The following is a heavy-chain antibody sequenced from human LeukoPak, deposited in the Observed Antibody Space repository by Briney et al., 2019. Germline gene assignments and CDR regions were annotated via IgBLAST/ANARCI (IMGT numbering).Heavy chain of an antibody. D-gene: IGHD3-22*01. CDR3: ARDGGDSSGYRFDY. Sequence: GGSLRLSCAASGFTFSSYSMSWVRQAPGKVLEWVSYIRSSRSSIYYADSVKGRFTISRDNDKNSLYLLMNTLRAEDTAVYYCARDGGDSSGYRFDYWGQGTLVTVSS. CDR1: GFTFSSYS. J-gene: IGHJ4*02. V-gene: IGHV3-48*01. CDR2: IRSSRSSI.